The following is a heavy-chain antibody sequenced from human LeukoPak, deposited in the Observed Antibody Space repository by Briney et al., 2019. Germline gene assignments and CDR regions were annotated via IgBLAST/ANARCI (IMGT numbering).Heavy chain of an antibody. Sequence: GASVKVSCKASGYTFTGYYMHWVRQAPGQGPEWMGWITPNSGGTNYAQKFQGRVTMTRDTSISTAYMELSRLRSDDTAVYYCARVRGGDFWSGYPIYYFDYWGQGTLVTVSS. D-gene: IGHD3-3*01. CDR3: ARVRGGDFWSGYPIYYFDY. CDR1: GYTFTGYY. CDR2: ITPNSGGT. V-gene: IGHV1-2*02. J-gene: IGHJ4*02.